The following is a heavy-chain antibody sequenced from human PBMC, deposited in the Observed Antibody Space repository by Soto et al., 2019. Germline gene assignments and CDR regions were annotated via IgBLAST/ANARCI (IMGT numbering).Heavy chain of an antibody. V-gene: IGHV1-18*04. J-gene: IGHJ4*02. Sequence: ASVKVSCKASGYTFTTHGIDWIRQAPGQGLEWMGWISGYNGNTKYAQKLQGRVTMTTDTSTSTVYMELRSLRSDDTAVFYCATRYSYDPFGYSIYFDYWGQGTLVTVSS. CDR2: ISGYNGNT. CDR1: GYTFTTHG. D-gene: IGHD3-22*01. CDR3: ATRYSYDPFGYSIYFDY.